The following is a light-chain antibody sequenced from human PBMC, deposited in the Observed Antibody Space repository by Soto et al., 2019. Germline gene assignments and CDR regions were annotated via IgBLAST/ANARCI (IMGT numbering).Light chain of an antibody. CDR2: GAS. CDR3: QQYGTSLFS. Sequence: SVLTQSPDTLSLSPGESATLSCRASQSISSNLLAWYQQKPGQAPRLLIHGASARASGIPDRFSGSGSGTEFTLTISRLEPEDYAVYYCQQYGTSLFSFGPGTKVDIK. J-gene: IGKJ3*01. V-gene: IGKV3-20*01. CDR1: QSISSNL.